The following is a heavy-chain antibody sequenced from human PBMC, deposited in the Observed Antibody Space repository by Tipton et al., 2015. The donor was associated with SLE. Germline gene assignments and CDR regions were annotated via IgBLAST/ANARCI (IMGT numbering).Heavy chain of an antibody. CDR3: ARGGSPNPNYGMDV. CDR2: IFSGGTT. V-gene: IGHV3-53*05. D-gene: IGHD3-10*01. CDR1: GFTVITNY. Sequence: SLRLSCAASGFTVITNYMSWVRQAPGKGLEWISVIFSGGTTYYADSVKGRFTISRDNSKNTLFLEMNILRPDDTAVYYCARGGSPNPNYGMDVWDQGP. J-gene: IGHJ6*02.